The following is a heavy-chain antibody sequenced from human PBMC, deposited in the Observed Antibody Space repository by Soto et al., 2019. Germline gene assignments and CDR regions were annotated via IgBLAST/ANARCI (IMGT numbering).Heavy chain of an antibody. CDR2: INPANGVT. D-gene: IGHD5-12*01. Sequence: ASVKVSCTTSGYTFTTIFLHWLRQAPGQRLEWMGWINPANGVTMYSQKFLGRVSNTRDTSATTAYMEPTSLTSDDTAVYYCARGPSCGCFDFWGQGTLVTVSS. CDR3: ARGPSCGCFDF. J-gene: IGHJ4*02. CDR1: GYTFTTIF. V-gene: IGHV1-3*01.